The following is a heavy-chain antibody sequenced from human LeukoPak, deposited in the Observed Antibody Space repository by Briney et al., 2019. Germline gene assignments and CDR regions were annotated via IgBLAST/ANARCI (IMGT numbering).Heavy chain of an antibody. D-gene: IGHD3-16*01. V-gene: IGHV1-24*01. J-gene: IGHJ4*02. Sequence: ASVKVSCKVSGYTLTELSMHWVRQAPGKGLEWMGGFDPEDGETIYAQKFQGRVTMTEDTSTDTAYMELSSQRSEDTAVYYCATDLTTFGGVIFDYWGQGTLVTVSS. CDR1: GYTLTELS. CDR3: ATDLTTFGGVIFDY. CDR2: FDPEDGET.